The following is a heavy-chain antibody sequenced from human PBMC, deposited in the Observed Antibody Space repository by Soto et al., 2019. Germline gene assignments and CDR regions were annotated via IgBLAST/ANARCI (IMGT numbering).Heavy chain of an antibody. Sequence: ASVTVSCKASGYTFTSYGISWVRQAPGQGLEWMGWISTYNGNTNYAQKLQGRVTMTTDTSTSTAYMELRSLRSDDTAVYYCARDREPSVVPAANGYWGQGTLVTVSS. CDR2: ISTYNGNT. V-gene: IGHV1-18*01. D-gene: IGHD2-2*01. J-gene: IGHJ4*02. CDR1: GYTFTSYG. CDR3: ARDREPSVVPAANGY.